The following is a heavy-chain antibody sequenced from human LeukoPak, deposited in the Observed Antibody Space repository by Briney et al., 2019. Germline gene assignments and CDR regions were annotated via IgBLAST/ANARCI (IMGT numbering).Heavy chain of an antibody. CDR3: ARDVLQDTVTTYYGWFDP. Sequence: PSETLSLTCTVSGGSISSGGYYWSWIRQHPGKGLEWIGYIYYSGSTYYNPSLKSRVTISVDTSKNQFSLKLGSVTAADTAVYYCARDVLQDTVTTYYGWFDPWGQGTLATVSS. CDR2: IYYSGST. CDR1: GGSISSGGYY. J-gene: IGHJ5*02. D-gene: IGHD4-17*01. V-gene: IGHV4-31*03.